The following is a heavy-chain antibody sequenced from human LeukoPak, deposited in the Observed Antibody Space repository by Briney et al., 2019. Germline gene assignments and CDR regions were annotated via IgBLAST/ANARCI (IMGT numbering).Heavy chain of an antibody. D-gene: IGHD2-8*01. V-gene: IGHV3-30*14. CDR2: ISYDGSNK. CDR1: GFTFSSYA. Sequence: PGGSLRLSCAASGFTFSSYAMHWVRQAPGKGLEWVAVISYDGSNKYYADSVKGRFTISRDNSKNTLYLQMNSLRAEDTAVYYCARTQPDIVLMVYDSHYGMDVWGQGTTVTVSS. J-gene: IGHJ6*02. CDR3: ARTQPDIVLMVYDSHYGMDV.